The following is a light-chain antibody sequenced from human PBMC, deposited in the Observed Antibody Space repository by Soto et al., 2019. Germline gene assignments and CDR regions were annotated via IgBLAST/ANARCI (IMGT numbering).Light chain of an antibody. Sequence: QSALTQPASVSGSPGQSITISCTGTSSDVGGYNYVSWYQQHPGKAPKFMIYDVSNRPSGVSNRFSGSKSGNTASLTISALQAEDEADYHCCSYTTSNTRQIVFGTGTKLTVL. CDR2: DVS. CDR3: CSYTTSNTRQIV. J-gene: IGLJ1*01. CDR1: SSDVGGYNY. V-gene: IGLV2-14*01.